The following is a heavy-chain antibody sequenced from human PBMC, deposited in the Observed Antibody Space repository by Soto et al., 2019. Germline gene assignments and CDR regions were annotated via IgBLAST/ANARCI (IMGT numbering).Heavy chain of an antibody. J-gene: IGHJ6*02. CDR2: IIPMFGTI. V-gene: IGHV1-69*01. Sequence: QVQLVQSGAEVKKPGSSVEVSCKASGGTFSSHAITWVRQAPGQGLEWMGGIIPMFGTITYAQRFQGRVTITADESTTTAFMGLRSLITEETAVYYCARDAEWSGGGCYGGLDVWGQGTTVTVSS. CDR3: ARDAEWSGGGCYGGLDV. CDR1: GGTFSSHA. D-gene: IGHD2-15*01.